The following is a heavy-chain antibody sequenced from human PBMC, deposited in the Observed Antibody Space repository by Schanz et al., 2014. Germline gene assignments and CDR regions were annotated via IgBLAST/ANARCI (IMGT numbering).Heavy chain of an antibody. J-gene: IGHJ4*02. CDR3: ARDRGYCSGGSCLTFDY. V-gene: IGHV3-30-3*01. D-gene: IGHD2-15*01. CDR1: GFTFSSYA. Sequence: QVQLLQFGGGVVQPGRSLRLSCAAYGFTFSSYAMHWVRQAPGKGLEWVAVISYDGSNKYYADSVKGRFTISRDNSKNTLYLQMNTLRAEDTAVYYCARDRGYCSGGSCLTFDYWGQGTLVTVSS. CDR2: ISYDGSNK.